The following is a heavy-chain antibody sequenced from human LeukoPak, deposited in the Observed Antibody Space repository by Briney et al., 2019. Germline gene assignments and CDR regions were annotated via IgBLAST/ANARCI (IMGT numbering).Heavy chain of an antibody. V-gene: IGHV3-23*01. CDR3: AKGRDFWSVDYFDY. D-gene: IGHD3-3*01. Sequence: GSLRLSCAASGFTFSTFVIHWVRQAPGKGLEWVSAISGSGGSTYYADSVKGRFTISRDNSKNTLYLQMNSLRAEDTAVYYCAKGRDFWSVDYFDYWGQGTLVTVSS. CDR1: GFTFSTFV. J-gene: IGHJ4*02. CDR2: ISGSGGST.